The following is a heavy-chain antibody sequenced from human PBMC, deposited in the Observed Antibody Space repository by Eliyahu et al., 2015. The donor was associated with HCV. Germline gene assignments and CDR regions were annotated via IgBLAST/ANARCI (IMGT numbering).Heavy chain of an antibody. CDR1: GLTFSSXA. Sequence: EVQLLESGGGLVQPGGSLRLSCAASGLTFSSXAMTWVRQAPGKGLEWVSGXSGRGGGTYYADSVKGRFTISRDNSKNTLYLQMNSLRVEDTAVYYCAKAIAAGSAPDYWGQGTLVTVSS. CDR3: AKAIAAGSAPDY. J-gene: IGHJ4*02. D-gene: IGHD6-13*01. CDR2: XSGRGGGT. V-gene: IGHV3-23*01.